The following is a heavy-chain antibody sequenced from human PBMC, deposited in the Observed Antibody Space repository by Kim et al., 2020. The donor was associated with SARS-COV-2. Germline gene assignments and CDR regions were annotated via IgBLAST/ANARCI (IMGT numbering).Heavy chain of an antibody. CDR3: AKGVEVPAAIWWYYYGMDV. D-gene: IGHD2-2*01. CDR1: GFTFSSYA. Sequence: GGSLRLSCAASGFTFSSYAMSWVRQAPGKGLEWVSAISGSGGSTYYADSVKGRFTISRDNSKNTLYLQMNSLRAEDTAVYYCAKGVEVPAAIWWYYYGMDVWGQGTTVTVSS. CDR2: ISGSGGST. J-gene: IGHJ6*02. V-gene: IGHV3-23*01.